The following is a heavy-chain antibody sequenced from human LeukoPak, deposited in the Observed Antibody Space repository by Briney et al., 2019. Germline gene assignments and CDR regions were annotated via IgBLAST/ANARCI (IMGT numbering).Heavy chain of an antibody. CDR2: IIPIFGTA. D-gene: IGHD3-3*01. CDR1: GGTFSSYA. J-gene: IGHJ6*03. Sequence: ASVKVSCKASGGTFSSYAISWVRQAPGQGLEWMGGIIPIFGTANYAQKFQGRVTITADKSTSTAYMELSSLRSEDTAVYYCARGTLYDFWSGYHSYYYYYMDVWGKGTTVTVSS. CDR3: ARGTLYDFWSGYHSYYYYYMDV. V-gene: IGHV1-69*06.